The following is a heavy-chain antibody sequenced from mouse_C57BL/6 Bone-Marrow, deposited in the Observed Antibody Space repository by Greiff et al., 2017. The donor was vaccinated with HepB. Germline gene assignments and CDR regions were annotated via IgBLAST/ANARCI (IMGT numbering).Heavy chain of an antibody. CDR3: ARERLPEYLDY. Sequence: QVQLQQSGPELVKPGASVKISCTASGFAFSSSWMNWVKQRPGKGLEWIGRIYPGDGDTNYNGKFKGKATMTADKSSSPAYMQLSSLTSEDSAVYFCARERLPEYLDYWGQGTTLTVAS. V-gene: IGHV1-82*01. CDR1: GFAFSSSW. CDR2: IYPGDGDT. D-gene: IGHD2-4*01. J-gene: IGHJ2*01.